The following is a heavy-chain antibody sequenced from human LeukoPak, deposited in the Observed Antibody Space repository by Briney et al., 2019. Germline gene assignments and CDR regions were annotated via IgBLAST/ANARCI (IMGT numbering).Heavy chain of an antibody. J-gene: IGHJ4*02. CDR3: ARDTILSGSPLDY. V-gene: IGHV4-59*12. D-gene: IGHD3-10*01. CDR2: TYYSGST. Sequence: SETLSLTCTVSGGSIGSYYWSWIRQPPGKGLEWIGCTYYSGSTYYNPSLKSRVTISVDTSKNQFSLKLSSVTAADTAVYYCARDTILSGSPLDYWGQGTLVTVSS. CDR1: GGSIGSYY.